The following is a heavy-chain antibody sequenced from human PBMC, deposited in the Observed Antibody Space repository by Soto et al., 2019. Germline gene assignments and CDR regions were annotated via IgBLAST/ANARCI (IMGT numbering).Heavy chain of an antibody. V-gene: IGHV3-7*01. Sequence: GGSLRLSCAASGFTFSSYWMSWVRQAPGKGLEWVANIKQDGSEKFYVDSLKGRFTISRDNAKNSLYLQMNSLRAEDTAVYYCARIGITIFGVVINAFDIWGQGTMVTVSS. D-gene: IGHD3-3*01. CDR2: IKQDGSEK. CDR3: ARIGITIFGVVINAFDI. CDR1: GFTFSSYW. J-gene: IGHJ3*02.